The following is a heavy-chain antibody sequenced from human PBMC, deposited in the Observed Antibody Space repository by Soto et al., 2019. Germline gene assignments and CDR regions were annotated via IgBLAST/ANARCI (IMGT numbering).Heavy chain of an antibody. CDR1: GDTFTSYP. J-gene: IGHJ6*02. CDR2: INTGNDNT. V-gene: IGHV1-3*04. D-gene: IGHD3-3*01. CDR3: ARDQGITTFGVYSMYYYGMDV. Sequence: GASVKLSCKASGDTFTSYPMHWVRQAPGQRLEWMGWINTGNDNTKYSQKFQGRVTINRDTSASTVYMELSSLRSEDTAVYYCARDQGITTFGVYSMYYYGMDVWGPGTTVTVSS.